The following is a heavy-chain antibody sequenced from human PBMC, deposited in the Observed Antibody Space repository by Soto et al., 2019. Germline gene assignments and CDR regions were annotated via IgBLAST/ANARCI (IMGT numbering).Heavy chain of an antibody. CDR2: IYYSGST. CDR1: GGSISSGDYY. CDR3: ARVIDSGGYSGYGTFDY. V-gene: IGHV4-30-4*01. Sequence: SETLSLTCTVSGGSISSGDYYWSWIRQPPGKGLEWIGYIYYSGSTYYNPSLKSRVTISVDTPKNQFSLKLSSVTAADTAVYYCARVIDSGGYSGYGTFDYWGQGTLVTVSS. D-gene: IGHD5-12*01. J-gene: IGHJ4*02.